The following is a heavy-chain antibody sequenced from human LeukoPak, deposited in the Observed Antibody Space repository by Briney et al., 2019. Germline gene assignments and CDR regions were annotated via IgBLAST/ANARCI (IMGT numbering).Heavy chain of an antibody. Sequence: ASVKVSCKASGYTFTNYDVNWVRQATGQGLEWMGWMNPNSGYTGHAQKFQGRVTMTKSTSISTAYMELSSLRSEDTAVYYCARGPAASHRNWFDPWGQGTLVTVSS. V-gene: IGHV1-8*01. CDR1: GYTFTNYD. CDR3: ARGPAASHRNWFDP. CDR2: MNPNSGYT. J-gene: IGHJ5*02. D-gene: IGHD2-15*01.